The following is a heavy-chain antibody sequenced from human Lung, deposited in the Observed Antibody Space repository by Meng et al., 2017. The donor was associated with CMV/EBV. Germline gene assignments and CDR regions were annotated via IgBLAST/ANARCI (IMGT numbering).Heavy chain of an antibody. Sequence: CKASGYTFTGYYMHWVRQAPRQGLEWMGWINPNSGGTNYAQKFQGRVTMTRDTSISTAYMELSRLRSDDTAVYYCAREGGSTADWFDPWGQGTLVTVSS. CDR1: GYTFTGYY. CDR3: AREGGSTADWFDP. CDR2: INPNSGGT. V-gene: IGHV1-2*02. J-gene: IGHJ5*02. D-gene: IGHD2-2*01.